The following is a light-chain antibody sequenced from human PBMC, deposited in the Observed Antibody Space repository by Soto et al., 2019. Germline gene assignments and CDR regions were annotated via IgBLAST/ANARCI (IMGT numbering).Light chain of an antibody. J-gene: IGKJ3*01. V-gene: IGKV1-33*01. Sequence: DIQMTQSPSSLSASVVDRVTIAFQASQDIGNFLNWYQRKPGKAPKLVIYGASNLEAGVPSRFSGSGSGADFTFTISSLQPEDVATYYCQHYDYLPLFGPGTKVDIK. CDR1: QDIGNF. CDR3: QHYDYLPL. CDR2: GAS.